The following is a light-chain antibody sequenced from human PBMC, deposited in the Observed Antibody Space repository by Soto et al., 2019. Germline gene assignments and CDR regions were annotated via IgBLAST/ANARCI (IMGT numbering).Light chain of an antibody. CDR3: QKYNSAPWT. CDR2: AAS. J-gene: IGKJ1*01. CDR1: XGISXY. V-gene: IGKV1-27*01. Sequence: DIQMTQSPXSXSASVGXRVTXTCXASXGISXYLAWYQQKPGKVPKLLIYAASTLQSGVPSRFSGSGSGTDFTLTISSLQPEDVATYYCQKYNSAPWTFGQGTKVEIK.